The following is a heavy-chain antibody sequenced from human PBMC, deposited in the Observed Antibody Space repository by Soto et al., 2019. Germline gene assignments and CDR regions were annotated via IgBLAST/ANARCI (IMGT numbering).Heavy chain of an antibody. Sequence: SETLSLTCAVYGGSFSGYYGSWIRQTPGKGLEWIGEINHSGSTNYNPSLKSRVTISVDTSRNQFSLKLSSVTAADTAVYYCARIADCSITTCSFPTRFHMRGYYYYYGMDVWGPGTTVTVSS. CDR1: GGSFSGYY. V-gene: IGHV4-34*01. J-gene: IGHJ6*02. CDR2: INHSGST. D-gene: IGHD2-2*01. CDR3: ARIADCSITTCSFPTRFHMRGYYYYYGMDV.